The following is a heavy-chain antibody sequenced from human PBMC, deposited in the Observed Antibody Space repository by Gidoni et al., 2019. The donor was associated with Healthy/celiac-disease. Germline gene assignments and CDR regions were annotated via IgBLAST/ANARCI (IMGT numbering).Heavy chain of an antibody. J-gene: IGHJ4*02. D-gene: IGHD6-13*01. CDR1: GFTFTSSA. CDR3: AAATPIAAAGISN. CDR2: IVVGSGNT. V-gene: IGHV1-58*01. Sequence: QMQLVQSGPEVKKPGTSVKVSCKASGFTFTSSAVQWVRQARGQRLEWIGWIVVGSGNTNYAQKFQERVTITRDMSTSTAYMELSSLRSEDTAVYYCAAATPIAAAGISNWGQGTLVTVSS.